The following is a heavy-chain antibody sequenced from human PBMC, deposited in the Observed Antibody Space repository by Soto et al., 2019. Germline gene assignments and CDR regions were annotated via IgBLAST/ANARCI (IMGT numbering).Heavy chain of an antibody. D-gene: IGHD4-17*01. Sequence: SETLSLTCTVSGGSVSSGSYYWSWIRQPPGKGLEWIGSFSYSWSTNYNPSLKSRVTISVDTSENQFSLRLSSVTVADTAVYYCARIYGDYPCWGQGILVTVSS. CDR2: FSYSWST. V-gene: IGHV4-61*01. CDR1: GGSVSSGSYY. J-gene: IGHJ4*02. CDR3: ARIYGDYPC.